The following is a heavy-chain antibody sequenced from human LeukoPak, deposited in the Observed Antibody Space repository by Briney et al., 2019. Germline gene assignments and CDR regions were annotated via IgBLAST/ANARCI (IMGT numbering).Heavy chain of an antibody. Sequence: SETLSLTCAVYGGSFSGYYWSWIRQPPGKGLEWIGEINHSGSTNYTPPLKSRVTISVDTSKNQFSLKLSSVTAADTAGYYCARGEPQNWFDPWGQGTLVTVSS. CDR2: INHSGST. V-gene: IGHV4-34*01. D-gene: IGHD1-14*01. CDR3: ARGEPQNWFDP. J-gene: IGHJ5*02. CDR1: GGSFSGYY.